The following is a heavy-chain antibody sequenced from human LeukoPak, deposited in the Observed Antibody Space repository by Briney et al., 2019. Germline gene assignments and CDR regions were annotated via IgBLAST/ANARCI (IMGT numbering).Heavy chain of an antibody. J-gene: IGHJ4*02. CDR3: ARGVDSAIDW. CDR1: GFTFGSYW. D-gene: IGHD3-9*01. V-gene: IGHV3-7*01. CDR2: INGDGRDK. Sequence: GGSLRLSCAASGFTFGSYWMNWVRQAPGKGLDWVANINGDGRDKYYVGSVRGRFTISRDNADNALYLQMNILRGDDTALYYCARGVDSAIDWWGQGTLVTVSS.